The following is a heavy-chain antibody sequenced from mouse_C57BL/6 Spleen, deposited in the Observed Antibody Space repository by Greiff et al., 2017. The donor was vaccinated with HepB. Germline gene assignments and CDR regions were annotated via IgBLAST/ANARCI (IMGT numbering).Heavy chain of an antibody. CDR2: ISGGGGNT. J-gene: IGHJ4*01. CDR3: ASGDAMDY. CDR1: GFTFSSYT. V-gene: IGHV5-9*01. Sequence: EVHLVESGGGLVKPGGSLKLSCAASGFTFSSYTMSWVRQTPEKRLEWVATISGGGGNTYYPDSVKGRFNISRDNAKNTLYLQMSSLRSEDTALYYCASGDAMDYWGQGTSVTVSS.